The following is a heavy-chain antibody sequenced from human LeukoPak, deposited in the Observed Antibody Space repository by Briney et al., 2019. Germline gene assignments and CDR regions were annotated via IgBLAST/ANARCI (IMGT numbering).Heavy chain of an antibody. CDR2: IYYSGST. Sequence: PSETLSLTCTVSGGSISSSSYYWGWIRQPPGKGLEWIGSIYYSGSTYYNPSLKSRVTISVDTSKNQFSLKLSSVTAADTAVYYCARRCLPVGAVDYWGQGTLVTVSS. CDR1: GGSISSSSYY. V-gene: IGHV4-39*01. CDR3: ARRCLPVGAVDY. J-gene: IGHJ4*02. D-gene: IGHD1-26*01.